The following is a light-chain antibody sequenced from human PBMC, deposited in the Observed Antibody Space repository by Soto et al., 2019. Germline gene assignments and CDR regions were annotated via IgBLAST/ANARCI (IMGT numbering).Light chain of an antibody. J-gene: IGKJ4*01. V-gene: IGKV3-11*01. CDR1: QSVSSY. CDR2: DAS. Sequence: IVLTQSPATLSLSPGERATLSCRASQSVSSYLAWYPQKPGQAPRLLIYDASNRATGIPARFSGRGSGTDFTLPISSLEPEDFTVYYCQQRSNWPPAFGGGTKVEIK. CDR3: QQRSNWPPA.